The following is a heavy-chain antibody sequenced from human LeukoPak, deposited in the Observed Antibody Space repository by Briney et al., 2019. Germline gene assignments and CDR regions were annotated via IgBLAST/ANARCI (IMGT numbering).Heavy chain of an antibody. V-gene: IGHV4-34*01. CDR3: ATRRFMDV. D-gene: IGHD3-3*01. Sequence: SETLSLTCAVYGGSFSGYYWSWIRQPPGKGLEWIGEINHSGSTNYNPSLKSRVTISVDTSKNQFSLKLSSVTAADTAVYHCATRRFMDVWGQGTTVTVSS. J-gene: IGHJ6*02. CDR2: INHSGST. CDR1: GGSFSGYY.